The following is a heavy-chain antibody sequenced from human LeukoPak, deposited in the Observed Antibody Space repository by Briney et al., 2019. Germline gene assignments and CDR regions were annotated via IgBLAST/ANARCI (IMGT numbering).Heavy chain of an antibody. CDR1: GGAFSGHY. J-gene: IGHJ4*02. V-gene: IGHV4-34*01. CDR3: ARVNINNWHSCDY. D-gene: IGHD1-1*01. CDR2: INHSGST. Sequence: SETLSLTCAVYGGAFSGHYWNWIRQSPGKGLEWIGEINHSGSTNYNPSLKSRVTISVDKSRNHFSLNLSSVTAADTAVYYCARVNINNWHSCDYWGQGTLVTVSS.